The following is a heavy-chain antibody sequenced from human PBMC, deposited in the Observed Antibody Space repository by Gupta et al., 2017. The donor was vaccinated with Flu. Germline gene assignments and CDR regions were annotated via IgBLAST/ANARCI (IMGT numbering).Heavy chain of an antibody. CDR2: ISYDGSNK. V-gene: IGHV3-30*18. Sequence: QVQLVESGGGVVQPGRSLRLSCAASGFTFSSYGMHWVRQAPGKGLEWVAVISYDGSNKYYADSVKGRFTISRDNSKNTLYLQMNSLRAEDTAVYYCANKGETYAYSSSWGFDYWGQGTLVTVSS. J-gene: IGHJ4*02. D-gene: IGHD6-13*01. CDR1: GFTFSSYG. CDR3: ANKGETYAYSSSWGFDY.